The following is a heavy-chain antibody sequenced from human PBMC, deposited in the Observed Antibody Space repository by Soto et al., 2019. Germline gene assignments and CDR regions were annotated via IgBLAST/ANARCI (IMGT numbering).Heavy chain of an antibody. CDR3: ARDSSGYYPDV. J-gene: IGHJ6*02. CDR1: GFTFSDYR. D-gene: IGHD3-22*01. CDR2: ISSSGSTI. V-gene: IGHV3-48*01. Sequence: EVQLVESGGGLVQPGGSLRLSCATSGFTFSDYRMNWVRQAPGKGLEWVSYISSSGSTIYYAASVKGRFTISRDNAKNSLYLQMNSLRGEDTAVYYCARDSSGYYPDVWGQGTTVTVSS.